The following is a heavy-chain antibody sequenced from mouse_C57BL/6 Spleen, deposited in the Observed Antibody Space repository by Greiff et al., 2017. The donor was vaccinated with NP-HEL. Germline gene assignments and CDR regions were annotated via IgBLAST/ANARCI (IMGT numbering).Heavy chain of an antibody. D-gene: IGHD1-1*01. CDR1: GFTFSSYA. CDR3: ARDQHYGSSPRYAMDH. J-gene: IGHJ4*01. V-gene: IGHV5-4*01. Sequence: EVQGVESGGGLVKPGGSLKLSCAASGFTFSSYAMSWVRQTPEKGLEWVATISDGGSYTYYPDNVKGRFTISRDNDKNTAYLQMSQLKTAETAMYYCARDQHYGSSPRYAMDHWGQGTSVTVSS. CDR2: ISDGGSYT.